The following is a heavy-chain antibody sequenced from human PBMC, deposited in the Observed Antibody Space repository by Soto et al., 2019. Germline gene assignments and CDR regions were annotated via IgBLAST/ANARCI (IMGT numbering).Heavy chain of an antibody. Sequence: PGGSLRLSCAASGFTFSSYGMHWVRQAPGKGLEWVAVISYDGSNKYYADSVKGRFTISRDNSKNTLYLQMNSLRAEDTAVYYCAKGALEAAAGPYFDYWGQGTLVTVSS. D-gene: IGHD6-13*01. J-gene: IGHJ4*02. CDR1: GFTFSSYG. CDR2: ISYDGSNK. CDR3: AKGALEAAAGPYFDY. V-gene: IGHV3-30*18.